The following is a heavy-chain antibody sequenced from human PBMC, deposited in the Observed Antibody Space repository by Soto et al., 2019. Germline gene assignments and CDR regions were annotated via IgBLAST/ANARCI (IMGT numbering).Heavy chain of an antibody. Sequence: ESGGGLVQPGGSLRLSCVISGFTFSSYAMSWVRQAPGKGLEWVSAISGSGGSTYYADSVKGRFTISRDNSKNTLYLQMNSLRAEDTAIYYCAKRGRGAVAFDYWGQGTLVTVSS. V-gene: IGHV3-23*01. CDR3: AKRGRGAVAFDY. D-gene: IGHD6-19*01. CDR2: ISGSGGST. J-gene: IGHJ4*02. CDR1: GFTFSSYA.